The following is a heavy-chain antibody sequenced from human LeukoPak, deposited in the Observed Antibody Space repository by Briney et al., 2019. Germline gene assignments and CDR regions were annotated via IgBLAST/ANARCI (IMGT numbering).Heavy chain of an antibody. CDR3: AKAQRRYYYYMDV. CDR1: GFTFSSYG. V-gene: IGHV3-30*02. CDR2: IRYDGSNK. Sequence: GGSLRLSCAASGFTFSSYGMHWFRQAPGKGLEWVAFIRYDGSNKYYADSVKGRFTISRDNSKNTLYLQMNSLRAEDTAVYYCAKAQRRYYYYMDVWGKGTTVTVSS. J-gene: IGHJ6*03.